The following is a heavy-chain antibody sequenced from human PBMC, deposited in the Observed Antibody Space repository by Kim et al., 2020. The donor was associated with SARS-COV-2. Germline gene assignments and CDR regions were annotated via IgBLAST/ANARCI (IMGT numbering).Heavy chain of an antibody. CDR2: IYPGDSDT. Sequence: GESLKISCKGSGYSFTSYWIGWVRQMPGKGLEWMGIIYPGDSDTRYSPSFQGQVTISADKSISTAYLQWSSLKASDTAMYYCARQCPVWSSTSCSFDYWGQGTLVTVSS. CDR3: ARQCPVWSSTSCSFDY. V-gene: IGHV5-51*01. D-gene: IGHD2-2*01. J-gene: IGHJ4*02. CDR1: GYSFTSYW.